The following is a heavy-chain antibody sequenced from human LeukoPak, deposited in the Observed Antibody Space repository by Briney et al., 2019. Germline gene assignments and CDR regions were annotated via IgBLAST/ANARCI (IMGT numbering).Heavy chain of an antibody. V-gene: IGHV3-30*03. Sequence: GGSLRLSCAASGFTFSSYGMHWVRQAPGKGLEWVAVISYDGSNKYYADSVKGRFTISRDNSKNTLYLQMNSLRAEDTAVYYCVFEGRADAFDIWGQGTTVTVSS. CDR2: ISYDGSNK. D-gene: IGHD3-10*01. CDR1: GFTFSSYG. CDR3: VFEGRADAFDI. J-gene: IGHJ3*02.